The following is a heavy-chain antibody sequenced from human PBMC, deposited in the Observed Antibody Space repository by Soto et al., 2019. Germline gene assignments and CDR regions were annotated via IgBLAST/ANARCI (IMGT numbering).Heavy chain of an antibody. CDR3: ARRVHVARGWNDVDY. J-gene: IGHJ4*02. CDR1: GYSFTSYW. V-gene: IGHV5-10-1*01. D-gene: IGHD1-1*01. Sequence: GESLKIYCKGSGYSFTSYWISWVRQMPGKGLERMGRIDPSEYYTNYSPSFQGHVTISADKSISTAYLQWSSLKASDTAMYYCARRVHVARGWNDVDYWGQGTLVTVSS. CDR2: IDPSEYYT.